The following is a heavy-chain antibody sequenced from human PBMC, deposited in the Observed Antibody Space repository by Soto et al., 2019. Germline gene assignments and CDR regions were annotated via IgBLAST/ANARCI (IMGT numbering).Heavy chain of an antibody. J-gene: IGHJ5*02. Sequence: SMKVSCKASGGSFSSLVISWLRQAPGQGPEWMGGINPMLGVANFAQKFQDRVTITADESTTTAYMELSSLRSEDTAVYYCARGPAQFDPWGQGTLVTVSS. CDR2: INPMLGVA. V-gene: IGHV1-69*10. D-gene: IGHD2-2*01. CDR1: GGSFSSLV. CDR3: ARGPAQFDP.